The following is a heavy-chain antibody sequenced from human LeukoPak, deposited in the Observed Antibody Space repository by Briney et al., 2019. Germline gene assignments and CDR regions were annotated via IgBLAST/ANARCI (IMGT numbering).Heavy chain of an antibody. CDR3: ARDAGNSGYGCDL. Sequence: GGSLRLSCAASGFTFNKFAMSWVRQAPGKGLEWVSHIRSSSETFYADSVKGRFTISRDNARNSLYLQMNNLRGEDTAIYYCARDAGNSGYGCDLWGQGTLVTVSS. CDR2: IRSSSET. V-gene: IGHV3-48*01. CDR1: GFTFNKFA. D-gene: IGHD5-12*01. J-gene: IGHJ5*02.